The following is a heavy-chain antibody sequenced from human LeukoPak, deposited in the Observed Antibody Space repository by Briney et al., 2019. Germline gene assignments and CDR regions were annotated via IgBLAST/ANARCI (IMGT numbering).Heavy chain of an antibody. Sequence: PGGSHRLSCAASGFTFSKAWMSWVRQAPGKGLEWVGQIKSNTDGRTTDYASPVKGRFTISRDDSKCSLYLLMNSLKTEDTAVYYCTTEDYGDYVPDYWGQGTLVTVSS. J-gene: IGHJ4*02. CDR1: GFTFSKAW. CDR3: TTEDYGDYVPDY. CDR2: IKSNTDGRTT. D-gene: IGHD4-17*01. V-gene: IGHV3-15*01.